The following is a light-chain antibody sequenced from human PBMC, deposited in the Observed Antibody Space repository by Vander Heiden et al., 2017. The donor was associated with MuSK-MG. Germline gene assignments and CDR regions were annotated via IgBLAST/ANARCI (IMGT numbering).Light chain of an antibody. Sequence: AIQMTQSPSSLSASIEDRVIITCRASQGIRNDLAWYQQKPGKAPKLLIYAASYLQSGVLSRFSGSGSGTDFTLTISSLQPEDIATYYCLQDSNFPFTFGQGTKVEIK. CDR3: LQDSNFPFT. V-gene: IGKV1-6*01. CDR2: AAS. J-gene: IGKJ2*01. CDR1: QGIRND.